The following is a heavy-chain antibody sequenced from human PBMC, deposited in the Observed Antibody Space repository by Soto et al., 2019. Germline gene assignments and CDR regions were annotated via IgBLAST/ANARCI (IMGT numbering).Heavy chain of an antibody. CDR2: IYHSGST. V-gene: IGHV4-30-2*01. CDR1: GGSISSGGYS. CDR3: ARERVDCTNGVCYTVGVFSGAFDI. Sequence: LSLTCAVSGGSISSGGYSWSWIRQPPGKGLEWIGYIYHSGSTYYNPSLKSRVTISVDRSKNQFSLKLSSVTAADTAVYYCARERVDCTNGVCYTVGVFSGAFDIWDQVTMVSGSS. D-gene: IGHD2-8*01. J-gene: IGHJ3*02.